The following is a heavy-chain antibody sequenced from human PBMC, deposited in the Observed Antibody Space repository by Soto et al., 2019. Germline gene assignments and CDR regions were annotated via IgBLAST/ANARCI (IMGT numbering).Heavy chain of an antibody. CDR1: GGSISSGGYS. CDR3: ARFNWYFDL. CDR2: IYHSGST. J-gene: IGHJ2*01. Sequence: SETLSLTCAVSGGSISSGGYSWSWIRQPPGKGLEWIGYIYHSGSTNYNPSLKSRVTISVDRSKNQFSLKLSSVTAADTAVYYCARFNWYFDLWGRGTLVTVSS. V-gene: IGHV4-30-2*01.